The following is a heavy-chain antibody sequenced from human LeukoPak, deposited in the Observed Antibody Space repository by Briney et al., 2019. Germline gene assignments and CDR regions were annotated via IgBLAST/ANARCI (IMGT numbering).Heavy chain of an antibody. CDR1: GGSIGTYY. D-gene: IGHD4-17*01. J-gene: IGHJ5*02. CDR3: ARSPASTVLDDWRPFDP. V-gene: IGHV4-4*07. Sequence: SETLSLTCTVSGGSIGTYYWSWIRQPAGKGLEWIGRIYTSEYTNYNSSLQSRVTISVDKSKNQFSLRLTSVTAADTAVYFCARSPASTVLDDWRPFDPWGQGTLVTVSS. CDR2: IYTSEYT.